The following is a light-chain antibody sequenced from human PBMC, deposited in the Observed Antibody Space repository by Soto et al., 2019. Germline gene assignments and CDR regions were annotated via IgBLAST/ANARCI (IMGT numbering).Light chain of an antibody. CDR1: SSDVGTYNY. Sequence: QSALTQPASVSGSPGQSITISCTGTSSDVGTYNYVSWYQHRPGKAPKLMIYDVSYRPSGVSNRFSGSKSANTASLTISGLQAEDEADYYCSSHTTSNTQVFGGGTKLTVL. CDR2: DVS. J-gene: IGLJ3*02. V-gene: IGLV2-14*01. CDR3: SSHTTSNTQV.